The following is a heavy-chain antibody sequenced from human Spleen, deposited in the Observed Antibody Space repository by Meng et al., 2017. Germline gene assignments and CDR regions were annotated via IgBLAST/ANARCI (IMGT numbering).Heavy chain of an antibody. CDR3: GRYHSVFDY. CDR2: NNTNTGNT. J-gene: IGHJ4*02. V-gene: IGHV7-4-1*02. Sequence: VQQVQGEVVEKKTAALFMVSCYASGYTFICDSLNSGLRAPGQGRVGMGGNNTNTGNTTYAQGLTGRFVFSLDTSVTTAYLQFSSLKAEDTAVCYSGRYHSVFDYWGQGTLVTVSS. CDR1: GYTFICDS. D-gene: IGHD3-22*01.